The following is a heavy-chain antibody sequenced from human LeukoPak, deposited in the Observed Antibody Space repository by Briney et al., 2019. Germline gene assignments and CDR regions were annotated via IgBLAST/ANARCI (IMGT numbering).Heavy chain of an antibody. Sequence: PGGSLRLSCAASGFTFSTYGAHWVRQAPGKGLEWVAVLGSDGKTTYYADSVKGRFTISRDNSKNTLYLQMSSLRAEDTAVYYCAKETGYIVGWDAFDIWGQGTMVTVSS. CDR1: GFTFSTYG. CDR3: AKETGYIVGWDAFDI. D-gene: IGHD5-18*01. J-gene: IGHJ3*02. V-gene: IGHV3-30*18. CDR2: LGSDGKTT.